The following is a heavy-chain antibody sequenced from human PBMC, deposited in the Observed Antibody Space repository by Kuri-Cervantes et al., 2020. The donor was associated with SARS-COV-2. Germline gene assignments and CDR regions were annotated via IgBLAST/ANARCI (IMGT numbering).Heavy chain of an antibody. J-gene: IGHJ4*02. D-gene: IGHD3-16*01. V-gene: IGHV4-34*01. CDR2: INHSGST. Sequence: GSLRLSCAVYGGSFSAYYWSWIRQPPEKGLEWIGEINHSGSTNYNPSLKSRVTISVDTSKHQLSPKLSSVTAADPAVYYCAGSPGGVFDCWGQGTLVTVSS. CDR3: AGSPGGVFDC. CDR1: GGSFSAYY.